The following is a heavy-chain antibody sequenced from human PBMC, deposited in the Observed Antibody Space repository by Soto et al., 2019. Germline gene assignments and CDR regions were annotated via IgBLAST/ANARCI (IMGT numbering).Heavy chain of an antibody. CDR2: ISGSGGST. D-gene: IGHD3-10*01. Sequence: EVQLLESGGGLVQPGGSLRLSCAASGFTFSSYAMSWVRQAPGKGLEWVSAISGSGGSTDYADSVKGRFTISRDNTQNTLYLQTTNLSAQDTAVYYCATPGRFRDSYSYMDVWGKGKTVTVSS. CDR1: GFTFSSYA. CDR3: ATPGRFRDSYSYMDV. V-gene: IGHV3-23*01. J-gene: IGHJ6*03.